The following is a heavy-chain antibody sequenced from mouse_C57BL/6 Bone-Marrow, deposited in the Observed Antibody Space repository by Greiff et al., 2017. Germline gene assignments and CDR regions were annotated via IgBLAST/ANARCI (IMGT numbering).Heavy chain of an antibody. J-gene: IGHJ1*03. CDR2: IDPENGDT. D-gene: IGHD1-1*01. V-gene: IGHV14-4*01. Sequence: EVQLQQSGAELVRPGASVKLSCTASGFNFTDDYMHWVKQRPEQGLEWIGWIDPENGDTEYASKFQGKATITADTSSNTAYLQLSSLTSEDTAVYYCTTFYYTEYFDVWGTGTTVTVSS. CDR3: TTFYYTEYFDV. CDR1: GFNFTDDY.